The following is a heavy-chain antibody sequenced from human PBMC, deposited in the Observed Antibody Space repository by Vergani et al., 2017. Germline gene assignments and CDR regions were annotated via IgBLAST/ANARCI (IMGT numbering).Heavy chain of an antibody. V-gene: IGHV5-51*01. J-gene: IGHJ6*02. CDR1: GYSFTSYW. Sequence: EVQLVQSGAEVKKPGESLKISCKGSGYSFTSYWIGWVRQMPGKGLEWMGIIYPGDSDTRYSPSFQGQVTIAAAKSISTAYLQWSSLKASDTAMYYCARYRIAVAGTGYYYGMDVWGQGTTVTVSS. D-gene: IGHD6-19*01. CDR2: IYPGDSDT. CDR3: ARYRIAVAGTGYYYGMDV.